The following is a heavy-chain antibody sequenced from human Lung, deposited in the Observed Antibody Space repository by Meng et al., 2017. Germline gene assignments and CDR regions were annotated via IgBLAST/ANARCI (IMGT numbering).Heavy chain of an antibody. CDR1: AYAFGSYG. CDR3: VRGTPGRSYCDY. Sequence: QVRLRQAGPEVKKPGGAGRGSCKASAYAFGSYGISWVRQAPGQGLEWMGWFVNYRDTYPAPKFQHRVTMTTDTLTNTVFMELRSLTPDDTAVYYCVRGTPGRSYCDYWGQGTLVTVSS. CDR2: FVNYRDT. D-gene: IGHD3-10*01. V-gene: IGHV1-18*01. J-gene: IGHJ4*02.